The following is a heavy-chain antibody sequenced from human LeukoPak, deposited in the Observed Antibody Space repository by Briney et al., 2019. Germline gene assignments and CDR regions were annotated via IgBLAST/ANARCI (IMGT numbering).Heavy chain of an antibody. J-gene: IGHJ6*03. CDR2: INDSGRI. CDR3: ARRWNYGRNYYIDV. V-gene: IGHV4-38-2*01. Sequence: SETLSLTCAVSGYLINSGYFWGWIRQPPGKGLEWIGEINDSGRINYNPSLMSRVTVSVDTSKNQFSLRLTSVTATDTAVYYCARRWNYGRNYYIDVWGNGATVSVSS. D-gene: IGHD1-7*01. CDR1: GYLINSGYF.